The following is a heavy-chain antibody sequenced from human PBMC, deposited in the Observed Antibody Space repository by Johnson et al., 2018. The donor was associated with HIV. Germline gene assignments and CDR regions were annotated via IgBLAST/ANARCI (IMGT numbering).Heavy chain of an antibody. CDR2: ISYDGSNK. V-gene: IGHV3-30*18. Sequence: QVQLVESGGGVVQPGRSLRLSCAASGFTFSSYGMHWVRQAPGKGLEWVAVISYDGSNKYYADSVKGRFTISRDNFKNTLYLQMNSLRAEDTAVYYCAKDRGGIYLLFGAFDIWGQGKMVTVAS. J-gene: IGHJ3*02. D-gene: IGHD3-10*01. CDR3: AKDRGGIYLLFGAFDI. CDR1: GFTFSSYG.